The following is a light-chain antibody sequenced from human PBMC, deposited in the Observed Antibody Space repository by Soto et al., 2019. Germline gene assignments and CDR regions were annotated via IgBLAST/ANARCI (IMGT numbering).Light chain of an antibody. J-gene: IGLJ1*01. V-gene: IGLV2-23*01. CDR3: CSYAGSRTLVI. Sequence: QSVLTQPASVSGSPGQSITIPCTGTSNDVGAYDLVSWYQHHPGKAPKLIIYEDSKRPSGVPNRFSATKSGNTASLTISGLQAGDEAYYYCCSYAGSRTLVIFRTGTKGTVL. CDR1: SNDVGAYDL. CDR2: EDS.